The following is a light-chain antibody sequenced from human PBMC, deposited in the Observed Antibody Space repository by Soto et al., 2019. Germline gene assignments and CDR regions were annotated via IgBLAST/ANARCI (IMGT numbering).Light chain of an antibody. Sequence: DIQVTQSPSSLSASVGDRVTITCRSSQSISSYLNWYQQKPGKAPKLLIYAASSLQSGVPSRFSGSGSGTDFTLTISSLQPEDFATYYCQQSYSTPLTFGGGTKVYI. V-gene: IGKV1-39*01. CDR2: AAS. CDR1: QSISSY. CDR3: QQSYSTPLT. J-gene: IGKJ4*01.